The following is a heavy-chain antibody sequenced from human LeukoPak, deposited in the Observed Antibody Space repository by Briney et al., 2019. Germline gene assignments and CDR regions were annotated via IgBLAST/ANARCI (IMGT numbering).Heavy chain of an antibody. Sequence: GGSLRLSCAASGFTVSSSYMNWVRQAPGKGLEWVSLIFSGGGTYYADSVKGRFTISRDNSKNTLYLQMSSLRAEDTAVYYCVKARGIQLWLPGDYWGQGTLVTVSS. CDR2: IFSGGGT. CDR1: GFTVSSSY. J-gene: IGHJ4*02. V-gene: IGHV3-53*05. CDR3: VKARGIQLWLPGDY. D-gene: IGHD5-18*01.